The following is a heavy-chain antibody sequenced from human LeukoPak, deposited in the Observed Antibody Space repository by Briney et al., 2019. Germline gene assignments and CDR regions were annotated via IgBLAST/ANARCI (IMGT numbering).Heavy chain of an antibody. CDR3: AGSYDFWSGYHFDY. J-gene: IGHJ4*02. CDR2: IYYSGST. D-gene: IGHD3-3*01. CDR1: GGSISSYY. Sequence: PSETLSLTCTVSGGSISSYYWSWIRQPPGKGLEWIGYIYYSGSTNYNPSLKSRVTISVDKSKNQFSLKLSSVTAADTAVYYCAGSYDFWSGYHFDYWGQGTLVTVSS. V-gene: IGHV4-59*08.